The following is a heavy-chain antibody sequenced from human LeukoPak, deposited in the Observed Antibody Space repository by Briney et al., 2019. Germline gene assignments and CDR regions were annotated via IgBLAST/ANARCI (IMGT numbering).Heavy chain of an antibody. J-gene: IGHJ3*02. CDR3: AKPVAGSSLGAFDI. D-gene: IGHD6-19*01. V-gene: IGHV3-30*18. Sequence: PGGSLRLSCAASGFTFSNYGTHWVRQAPGKGLEWVAVISYDGSNEYYADSVKGRFTISRDTSRNTLYLQMNSLRAEDTALYYCAKPVAGSSLGAFDIWGQGTMVTVSS. CDR2: ISYDGSNE. CDR1: GFTFSNYG.